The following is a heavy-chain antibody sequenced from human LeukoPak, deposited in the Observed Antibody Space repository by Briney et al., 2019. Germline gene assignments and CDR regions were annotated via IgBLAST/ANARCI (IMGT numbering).Heavy chain of an antibody. CDR2: IYYSGST. Sequence: SETLSLTCTVSGGSISSYYWSWIRQPPGKGLEWIGYIYYSGSTNYNPSLKSRVTISVDTSKNQFSLELSSVTAADTAVYYCARRTAMAYFDYWGQGTLVTVSS. V-gene: IGHV4-59*08. J-gene: IGHJ4*02. CDR1: GGSISSYY. CDR3: ARRTAMAYFDY. D-gene: IGHD5-18*01.